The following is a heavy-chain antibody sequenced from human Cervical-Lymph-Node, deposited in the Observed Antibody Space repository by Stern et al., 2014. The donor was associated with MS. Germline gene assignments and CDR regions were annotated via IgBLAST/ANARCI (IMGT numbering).Heavy chain of an antibody. D-gene: IGHD6-13*01. CDR3: ARGGYYSDY. V-gene: IGHV5-51*01. CDR2: IYPGDSDT. J-gene: IGHJ4*02. Sequence: EVQLVQSGAEVKKPGESLKISCKGSGYSFTSYWIDWVRQTPGKGLEWMRGIYPGDSDTRYSPSFQGQVILSADKYINTAYLQWSSLKASDTAMYFCARGGYYSDYWGQGTLVTVSS. CDR1: GYSFTSYW.